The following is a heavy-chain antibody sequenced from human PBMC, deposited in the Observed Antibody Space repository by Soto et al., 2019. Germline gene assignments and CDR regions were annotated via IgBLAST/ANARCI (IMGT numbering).Heavy chain of an antibody. V-gene: IGHV3-23*01. J-gene: IGHJ6*02. CDR1: GCSLSSYA. Sequence: PGGSLILSCAASGCSLSSYAMSSVRQAPGKGPPWVPALSGSGGSTYYADSVKGRFTISRDNSKKTLYLQMNSLRAEDPAVYYCAILTTPTTTMIVVVGTGHYGMDVWGQGTTVSV. D-gene: IGHD3-22*01. CDR2: LSGSGGST. CDR3: AILTTPTTTMIVVVGTGHYGMDV.